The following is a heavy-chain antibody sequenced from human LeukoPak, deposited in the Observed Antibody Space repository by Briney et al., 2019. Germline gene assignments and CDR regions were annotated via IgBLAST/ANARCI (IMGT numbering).Heavy chain of an antibody. CDR3: AKGQGAFDI. J-gene: IGHJ3*02. CDR1: GFTFSRYA. CDR2: ISSNGGST. Sequence: GGSLRLSCSASGFTFSRYAMHWVRQAPGKGLEYVSAISSNGGSTYYADSVKGRFTISRDNSKNTLYLQMNSLRAEDTAVYYCAKGQGAFDIWGQGTMVTVSS. V-gene: IGHV3-64*04.